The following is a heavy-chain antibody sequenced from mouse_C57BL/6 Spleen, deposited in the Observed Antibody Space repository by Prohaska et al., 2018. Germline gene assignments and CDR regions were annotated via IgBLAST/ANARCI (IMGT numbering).Heavy chain of an antibody. V-gene: IGHV1-74*01. CDR2: IHPFDSET. CDR1: GYTFTSYW. CDR3: AIYKYDYDYYYAMDY. J-gene: IGHJ4*01. Sequence: QVQLQQPGAELVKPGASVKVSCKASGYTFTSYWMHWVKQRPGQGLEWIGRIHPFDSETNYNQKFKGKATLTVDKASSTAYMQLSSLTSEDSAVYYCAIYKYDYDYYYAMDYWGQGTSVTVSS. D-gene: IGHD2-4*01.